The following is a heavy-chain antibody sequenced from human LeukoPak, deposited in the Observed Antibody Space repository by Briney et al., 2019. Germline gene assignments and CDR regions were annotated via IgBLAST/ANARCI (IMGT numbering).Heavy chain of an antibody. Sequence: PGGSLRPSCAASRFTFNTDSMNSVRQAPGKGLEWVSCISITSNYIYYADSVKGRFTISRDNAKNSLYLQMNSLRAEDRAVYYCARAGQRGAFDIWGQGTMVTVSS. CDR3: ARAGQRGAFDI. J-gene: IGHJ3*02. D-gene: IGHD6-25*01. CDR2: ISITSNYI. V-gene: IGHV3-21*01. CDR1: RFTFNTDS.